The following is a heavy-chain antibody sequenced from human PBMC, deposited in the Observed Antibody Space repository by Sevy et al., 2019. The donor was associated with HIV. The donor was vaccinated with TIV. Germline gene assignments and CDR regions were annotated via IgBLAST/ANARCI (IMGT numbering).Heavy chain of an antibody. CDR1: GGSVSSGSYY. CDR3: ARDRKTVRIYYYYGMDV. D-gene: IGHD4-17*01. Sequence: SETLSLTCTVSGGSVSSGSYYWSWIRQPPGKGLEWTGYIYYSGSTNYNPSLKSRITISVDTSKNQFSLKLSSVTAADTAVCYCARDRKTVRIYYYYGMDVWGQGTTVTVSS. J-gene: IGHJ6*02. V-gene: IGHV4-61*01. CDR2: IYYSGST.